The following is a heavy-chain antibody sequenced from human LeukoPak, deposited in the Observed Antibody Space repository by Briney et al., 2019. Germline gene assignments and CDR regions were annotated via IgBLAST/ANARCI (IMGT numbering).Heavy chain of an antibody. Sequence: SETLSLTCTVSGGSISSGSYYWSWIRQPAGKGLEWIGRIYTSGSTNYNPSLKSRVTISVDTSKNQFSLKLSSVTAADTAVYYCARRSGSWYSSGFFDYWGQGTLVTVSS. CDR1: GGSISSGSYY. CDR2: IYTSGST. CDR3: ARRSGSWYSSGFFDY. J-gene: IGHJ4*02. D-gene: IGHD6-19*01. V-gene: IGHV4-61*02.